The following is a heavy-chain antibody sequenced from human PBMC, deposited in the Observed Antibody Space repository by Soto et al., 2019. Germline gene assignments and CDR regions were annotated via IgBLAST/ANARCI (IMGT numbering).Heavy chain of an antibody. J-gene: IGHJ4*02. Sequence: QVLLVESGGGVVQPGRSLRLSCAASGFIFSDYAMHWVRQAPGKGLEWVAVISYGGDNKYNADSVRGRFAITRDNLKNTLDLQMNSRNPEDRAVSHCAKARHSPSWYGLEADFWGQGTLVTVSS. CDR3: AKARHSPSWYGLEADF. V-gene: IGHV3-30*09. D-gene: IGHD6-13*01. CDR2: ISYGGDNK. CDR1: GFIFSDYA.